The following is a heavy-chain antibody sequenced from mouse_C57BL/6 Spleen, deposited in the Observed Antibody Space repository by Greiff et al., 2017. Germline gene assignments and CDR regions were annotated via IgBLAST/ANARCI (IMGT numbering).Heavy chain of an antibody. V-gene: IGHV1-81*01. D-gene: IGHD1-1*01. Sequence: QVQLKQSGAELARPGASVKLSCKASGYTFTSYGISWVKQRTGQGLEWIGEIYPRSGNTYSNEKFKGKATLTADQSYSTAYMELRSLTSEDSAVSFCARERLLLRSAWFAYWGQGTLVTVSA. CDR1: GYTFTSYG. J-gene: IGHJ3*01. CDR2: IYPRSGNT. CDR3: ARERLLLRSAWFAY.